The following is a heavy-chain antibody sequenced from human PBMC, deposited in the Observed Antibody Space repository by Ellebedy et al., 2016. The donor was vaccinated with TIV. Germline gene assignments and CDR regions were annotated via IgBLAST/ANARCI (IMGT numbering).Heavy chain of an antibody. Sequence: PGGSLRLSCAASGFTFDDYGMSWVRQAPGKGLEWVSGINWNGGSTGYADSVKGRFTISRDNAKNSLYLQMNSLRAEDTALYYCARDGYCGGDCPPNFQHWGQGTLVTVSS. D-gene: IGHD2-21*02. V-gene: IGHV3-20*04. CDR3: ARDGYCGGDCPPNFQH. CDR2: INWNGGST. J-gene: IGHJ1*01. CDR1: GFTFDDYG.